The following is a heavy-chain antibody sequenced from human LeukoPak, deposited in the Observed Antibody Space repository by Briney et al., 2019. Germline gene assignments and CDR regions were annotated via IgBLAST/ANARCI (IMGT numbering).Heavy chain of an antibody. CDR2: IYYSGST. Sequence: PSETLSLTCTVSGGSISSSSYYWGWIRQPPGKGLEWIGSIYYSGSTYYNPSLKSRVTISVDTAKKQFSLKLSSVTAADTAVYYCARRGSRIAVSGTGGFDYWGQGTLATVSS. D-gene: IGHD6-19*01. J-gene: IGHJ4*02. V-gene: IGHV4-39*01. CDR1: GGSISSSSYY. CDR3: ARRGSRIAVSGTGGFDY.